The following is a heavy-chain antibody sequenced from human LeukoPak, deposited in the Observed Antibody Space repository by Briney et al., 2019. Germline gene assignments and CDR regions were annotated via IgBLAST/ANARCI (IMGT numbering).Heavy chain of an antibody. CDR1: GVSISSYY. CDR3: ARHVSTSESENFDY. D-gene: IGHD3-10*02. Sequence: PSETLSLTCTVSGVSISSYYRSWIRQPPGKGLEWIGYIYTSGSTNHNPSLKSRVTISVDTSKNQFSLKLSSVTAADTAVYYCARHVSTSESENFDYWGQGTLVTVSS. V-gene: IGHV4-4*09. CDR2: IYTSGST. J-gene: IGHJ4*02.